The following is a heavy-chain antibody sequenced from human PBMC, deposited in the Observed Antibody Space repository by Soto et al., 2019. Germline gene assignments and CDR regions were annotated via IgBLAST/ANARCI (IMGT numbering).Heavy chain of an antibody. Sequence: QVQLVESGGGVVQPGGSLRLSCAASGFIISCYAMHWVRQAPGKGLEWVAVISYDGNTQYYADSVKGRFTVSRDNSNNILYVEMNNLRDEDTAMYYCAKETNAYEINFWGQGTLVTVSP. CDR3: AKETNAYEINF. CDR2: ISYDGNTQ. D-gene: IGHD3-9*01. J-gene: IGHJ4*02. CDR1: GFIISCYA. V-gene: IGHV3-30-3*01.